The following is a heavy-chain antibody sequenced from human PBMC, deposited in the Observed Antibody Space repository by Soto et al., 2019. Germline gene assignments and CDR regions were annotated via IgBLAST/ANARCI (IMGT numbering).Heavy chain of an antibody. CDR1: GYTFTSYG. J-gene: IGHJ3*02. CDR3: AKHRPIAKGVGPHAFDI. CDR2: ISAYNGNT. Sequence: ASVKVSCKASGYTFTSYGISWVRQAPGQGLEWMGWISAYNGNTNYAQKLQGRVTMTTDTSTSTAYMELRSLRSDDTAVYFRAKHRPIAKGVGPHAFDIWGQGTMVTVSS. D-gene: IGHD1-26*01. V-gene: IGHV1-18*01.